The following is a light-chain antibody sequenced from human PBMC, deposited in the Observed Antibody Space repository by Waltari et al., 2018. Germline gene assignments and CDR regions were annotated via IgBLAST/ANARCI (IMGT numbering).Light chain of an antibody. CDR1: TSDIGAYNY. J-gene: IGLJ3*02. Sequence: QSALTQPAAVSGSPGQSITISCTGTTSDIGAYNYVAWYQQHPGKAPTVEISDVTNQPSGVSNRFSGSKSGNTASLTTSGLQAEYDADYYCSSFTSGSTWVFGGGTMLTVL. V-gene: IGLV2-14*03. CDR2: DVT. CDR3: SSFTSGSTWV.